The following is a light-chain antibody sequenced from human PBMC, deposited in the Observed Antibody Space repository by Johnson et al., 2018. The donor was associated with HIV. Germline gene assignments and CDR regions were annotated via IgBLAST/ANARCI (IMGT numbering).Light chain of an antibody. CDR2: ENN. Sequence: QSVLTQPPSVSAAPGQKVTISCSGSSSNIGNNYVSWYQQLPGTAPKLLIYENNKRPSGIPDRFSGSKSGTSATLGITGLQTGDEADYYCGTWDNSLSTGGVFGTGTKATFL. V-gene: IGLV1-51*02. CDR1: SSNIGNNY. J-gene: IGLJ1*01. CDR3: GTWDNSLSTGGV.